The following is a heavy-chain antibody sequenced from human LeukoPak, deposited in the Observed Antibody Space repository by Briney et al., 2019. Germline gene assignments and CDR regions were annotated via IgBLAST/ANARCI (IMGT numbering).Heavy chain of an antibody. Sequence: GGSLRLSCTASGFTLSSCAMSWVRQAPGKGLECVSTISGSGVTTRYADSVRGRFTISRDSSKNTLYLQMNSLRAEDTAIYHCTKGPWDLPHAFDIWGLGTMVTVSS. CDR1: GFTLSSCA. D-gene: IGHD1-26*01. CDR3: TKGPWDLPHAFDI. J-gene: IGHJ3*02. CDR2: ISGSGVTT. V-gene: IGHV3-23*01.